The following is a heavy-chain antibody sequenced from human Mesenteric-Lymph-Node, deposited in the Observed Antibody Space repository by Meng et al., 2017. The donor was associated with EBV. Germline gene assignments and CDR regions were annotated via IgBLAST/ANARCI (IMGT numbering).Heavy chain of an antibody. V-gene: IGHV4-4*01. D-gene: IGHD3-16*01. CDR3: TTWDSYNFVFNS. J-gene: IGHJ5*02. CDR1: ADSNSNSTW. CDR2: VYHSGST. Sequence: QESGPGLATPSGTRSLTCTVSADSNSNSTWFSWVRPPRGKGLEWNGEVYHSGSTNYNRSLKSSINISVDTSRNQFSLILSFVTAADRAVYCCTTWDSYNFVFNSWGQGTLVTVSS.